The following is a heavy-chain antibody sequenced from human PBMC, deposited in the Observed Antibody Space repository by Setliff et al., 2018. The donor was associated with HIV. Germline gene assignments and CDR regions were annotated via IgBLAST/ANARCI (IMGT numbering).Heavy chain of an antibody. CDR2: VYYDEIT. J-gene: IGHJ4*02. D-gene: IGHD2-8*02. CDR3: ARDRSSYWYLGS. Sequence: LSLTCTVSGGSMSRYYWNWVRQPPGKGLEWVGYVYYDEITVNHYNPSLTSRVTVSIDTSKNQFYLNLTSVTAADTAIYFCARDRSSYWYLGSWGRGTLVTVSS. CDR1: GGSMSRYY. V-gene: IGHV4-59*12.